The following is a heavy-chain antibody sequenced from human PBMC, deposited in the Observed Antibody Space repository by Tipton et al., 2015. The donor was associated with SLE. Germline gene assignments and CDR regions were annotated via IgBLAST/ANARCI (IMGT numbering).Heavy chain of an antibody. D-gene: IGHD3-10*01. CDR1: GYSISSGNY. Sequence: TLSLTCAISGYSISSGNYWGWIRQPPGKGLEWIGYIYYSGSTYYNPSLKSRVTISVDTSKNQFSLKLSSVTAADTAVYYCAEGVRGHMDVWGKGTTVTVSS. J-gene: IGHJ6*03. CDR3: AEGVRGHMDV. V-gene: IGHV4-31*11. CDR2: IYYSGST.